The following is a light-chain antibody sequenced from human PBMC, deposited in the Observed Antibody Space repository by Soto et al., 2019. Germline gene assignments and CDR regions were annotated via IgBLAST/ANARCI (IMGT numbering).Light chain of an antibody. CDR1: QTVSSY. V-gene: IGKV3-11*01. CDR2: DAS. CDR3: QQRSDWPST. J-gene: IGKJ4*01. Sequence: EIVLTQSPATLSLSPGDRATLSCRASQTVSSYLAWYQQKPGQAPRLLIYDASSRATGIPAMFSGSGSGTDFTFTITSLEPEDFAVYYCQQRSDWPSTFGGGTKVEIK.